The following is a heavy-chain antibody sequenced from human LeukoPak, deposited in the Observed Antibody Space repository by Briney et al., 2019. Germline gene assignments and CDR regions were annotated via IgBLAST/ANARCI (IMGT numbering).Heavy chain of an antibody. CDR3: ARGPRIAAAADFDY. Sequence: PSETLSLTCAVYGGSFSGYYWSWIRQPPGKGLEWIGEINHSGSTNYNPSLKSRVTISVDTSKNQFSLKLSSVTAADTAVYYCARGPRIAAAADFDYWGQGTLVTVSS. J-gene: IGHJ4*02. CDR2: INHSGST. D-gene: IGHD6-13*01. V-gene: IGHV4-34*01. CDR1: GGSFSGYY.